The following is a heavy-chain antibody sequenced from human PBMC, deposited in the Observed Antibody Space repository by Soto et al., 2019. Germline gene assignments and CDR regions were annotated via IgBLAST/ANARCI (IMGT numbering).Heavy chain of an antibody. CDR3: AGVRPGDNGYPFFDY. CDR2: VSDYGSNA. Sequence: PGGSLRLSCAASGFSFSTSTMHWVRLTAGKGLEWVALVSDYGSNADYADSVQGRFIISRDNSKNTLFLQMDSLRPEDTAIYYCAGVRPGDNGYPFFDYWGQGNLVTVSS. V-gene: IGHV3-30-3*01. CDR1: GFSFSTST. D-gene: IGHD3-22*01. J-gene: IGHJ4*02.